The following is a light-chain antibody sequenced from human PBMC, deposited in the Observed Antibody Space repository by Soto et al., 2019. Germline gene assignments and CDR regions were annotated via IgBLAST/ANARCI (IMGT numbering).Light chain of an antibody. CDR1: QSVDTTF. J-gene: IGKJ1*01. CDR3: QQYMSSVT. V-gene: IGKV3-20*01. Sequence: EIVLTQSPGSLSLSPGQRATLSCRASQSVDTTFFAWYQKKPGQAPRLLIYGASKRATGIPDRVSGSGSGTDFTRIISRLEPEEFAVYYCQQYMSSVTFGQGTKVESK. CDR2: GAS.